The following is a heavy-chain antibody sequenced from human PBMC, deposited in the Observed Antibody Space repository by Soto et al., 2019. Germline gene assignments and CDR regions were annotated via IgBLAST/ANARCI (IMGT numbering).Heavy chain of an antibody. Sequence: SETLSLTCTVSGGSISSGGYYWIWIRQHPGKGLEWIGYIYYGGSTYYNPSLKSRVTISVDTSKNQFSLKLSSVTAADTAVYYCAREMVRGVIKWFDPWGQGTLVTVSS. CDR1: GGSISSGGYY. CDR3: AREMVRGVIKWFDP. J-gene: IGHJ5*02. CDR2: IYYGGST. V-gene: IGHV4-31*03. D-gene: IGHD3-10*01.